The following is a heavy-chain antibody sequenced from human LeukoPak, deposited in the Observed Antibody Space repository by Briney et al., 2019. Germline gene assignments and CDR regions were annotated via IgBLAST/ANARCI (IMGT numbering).Heavy chain of an antibody. Sequence: PGGSLRLSCAASGFTFSSYEMNWVRQAPGKGLEWVSYISSSGSTIYYADSVKGRFTISGDNAKNSLYLQMNSLRAEDTAVYYRARDPIPRIVVVPAAMSNWFDPWGQGTLVTVSS. CDR1: GFTFSSYE. D-gene: IGHD2-2*01. CDR3: ARDPIPRIVVVPAAMSNWFDP. J-gene: IGHJ5*02. CDR2: ISSSGSTI. V-gene: IGHV3-48*03.